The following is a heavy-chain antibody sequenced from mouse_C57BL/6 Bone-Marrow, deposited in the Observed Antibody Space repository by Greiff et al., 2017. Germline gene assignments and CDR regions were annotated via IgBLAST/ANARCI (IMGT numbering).Heavy chain of an antibody. Sequence: EVHLVESGGGLVQPGGSLSLSCAASGFTFTDYYMSWVRQPPGKALEWLGFIRNKANGYTTEYSASVKGRFTISRDNSQSILYLQMNALRAEDSATCYCARGYYDIRRGFYYAMDYWGQGTSVTVSS. CDR3: ARGYYDIRRGFYYAMDY. J-gene: IGHJ4*01. V-gene: IGHV7-3*01. D-gene: IGHD2-4*01. CDR2: IRNKANGYTT. CDR1: GFTFTDYY.